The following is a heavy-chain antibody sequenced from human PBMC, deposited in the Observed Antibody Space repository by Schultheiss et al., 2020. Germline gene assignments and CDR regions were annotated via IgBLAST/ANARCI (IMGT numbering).Heavy chain of an antibody. CDR2: INSDGSST. CDR3: ARERWIDY. V-gene: IGHV3-74*01. CDR1: GFTFSSYG. Sequence: GGSLRLSCAASGFTFSSYGMHWVRQAPGKGLEWVSRINSDGSSTSYADSVKGRFTISRDNAKNSLYLQMNSLRAEDTAVYYCARERWIDYWGQGTLVTVSS. D-gene: IGHD1-1*01. J-gene: IGHJ4*02.